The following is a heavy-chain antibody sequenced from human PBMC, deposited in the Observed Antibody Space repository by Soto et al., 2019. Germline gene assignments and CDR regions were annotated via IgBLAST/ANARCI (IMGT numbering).Heavy chain of an antibody. CDR3: ARLDYDILTGRGMDV. CDR2: IYYSGIT. D-gene: IGHD3-9*01. Sequence: SETLSLTCTVSSGSISSGGYYWSWIRQHPGKGLEWIGYIYYSGITYYNPSLKSRVTISVDTSKNQFSLKLSSVTAADTAVYYCARLDYDILTGRGMDVWGQGTTVTVSS. J-gene: IGHJ6*02. V-gene: IGHV4-31*03. CDR1: SGSISSGGYY.